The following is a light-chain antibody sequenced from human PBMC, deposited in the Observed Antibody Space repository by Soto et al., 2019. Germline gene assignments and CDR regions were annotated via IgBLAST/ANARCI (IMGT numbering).Light chain of an antibody. J-gene: IGKJ1*01. Sequence: EMVLTQSPGTLSLSPGERATLSCRASQSVSSSFLAWYQQKHGQAPRLLIYGASSRATGIPDRFSGSGSGTDFTLTISRLEPEDFAVYYCQQYDSSPWTFGQGTKVDI. CDR3: QQYDSSPWT. CDR2: GAS. V-gene: IGKV3-20*01. CDR1: QSVSSSF.